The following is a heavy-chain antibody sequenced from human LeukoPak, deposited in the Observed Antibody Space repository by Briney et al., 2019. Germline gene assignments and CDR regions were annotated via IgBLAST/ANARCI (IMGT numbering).Heavy chain of an antibody. CDR3: ARGLVLGAFDI. CDR2: ISSYGGST. Sequence: PGGSLRLSCAASGFTFSSYSMNWVRQTPGKGLEYVSVISSYGGSTYYANSVKGRFTISRDNSKNTLYLQMGSLRAEDMAVYYCARGLVLGAFDIWGQGRMASVSS. CDR1: GFTFSSYS. D-gene: IGHD2-15*01. J-gene: IGHJ3*02. V-gene: IGHV3-64*01.